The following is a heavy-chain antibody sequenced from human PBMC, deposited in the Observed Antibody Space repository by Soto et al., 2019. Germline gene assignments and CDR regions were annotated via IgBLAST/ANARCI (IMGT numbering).Heavy chain of an antibody. CDR3: ARSSGSYRPFDS. Sequence: EVQLVESGGGLVQPGGSLRLSCAASGFTFSSYDMHWVRQATGKGLEWVSAIGTAGDTYYPGSVKGRFTISRENAKNSLYLQLNSLRAEDTALYYCARSSGSYRPFDSWGQGTLVSVSS. J-gene: IGHJ4*02. CDR1: GFTFSSYD. CDR2: IGTAGDT. V-gene: IGHV3-13*01. D-gene: IGHD3-22*01.